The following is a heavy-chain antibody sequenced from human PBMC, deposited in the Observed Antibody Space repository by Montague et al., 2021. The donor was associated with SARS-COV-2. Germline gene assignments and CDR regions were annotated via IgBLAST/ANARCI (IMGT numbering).Heavy chain of an antibody. CDR2: IRQDGSDK. Sequence: SLRLSCAASGFTISSFWMSWVRQAPGKGLEWVANIRQDGSDKYYVDSVRGRFAIPRDNAKNSLYLQMSSLRAEDTGVYYCTRDRDYGDYLNWSNPWGQGTLVTVSS. CDR1: GFTISSFW. V-gene: IGHV3-7*01. D-gene: IGHD4-17*01. J-gene: IGHJ5*02. CDR3: TRDRDYGDYLNWSNP.